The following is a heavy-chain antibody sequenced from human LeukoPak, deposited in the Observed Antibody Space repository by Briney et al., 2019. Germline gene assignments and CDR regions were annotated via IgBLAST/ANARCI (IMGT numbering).Heavy chain of an antibody. CDR2: ISSSSSYI. D-gene: IGHD3-10*01. V-gene: IGHV3-21*01. Sequence: PGGSLRLSCAASGFTFSSYSMNWVRQAPGKGLEWVSSISSSSSYIYYADSVKGRFTISRDNAKNSLYLQMNSLRAEDTAVYYCARNLWFGESDAYYYYMDVWGKGTTVTISS. CDR1: GFTFSSYS. J-gene: IGHJ6*03. CDR3: ARNLWFGESDAYYYYMDV.